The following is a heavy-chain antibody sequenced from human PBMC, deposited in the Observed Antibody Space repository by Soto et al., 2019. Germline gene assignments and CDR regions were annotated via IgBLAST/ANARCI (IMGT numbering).Heavy chain of an antibody. CDR2: ISPDADDK. V-gene: IGHV3-30*03. D-gene: IGHD3-16*01. CDR3: AFRVTNGNYGDTYFQH. J-gene: IGHJ1*01. Sequence: QVQLVESGGGVVQPGRSLRLSCAASGFTFSSFGMHWVRQAPGKGLEWVAVISPDADDKDYAGVGKGRFTISRDNSKNTLFLQMESMRDEETALYYCAFRVTNGNYGDTYFQHWGKGTLVTVSS. CDR1: GFTFSSFG.